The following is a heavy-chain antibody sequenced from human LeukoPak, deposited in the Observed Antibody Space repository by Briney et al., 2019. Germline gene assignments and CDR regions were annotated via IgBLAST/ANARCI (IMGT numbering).Heavy chain of an antibody. CDR3: VSDYGSNCDLRGVNNAFDI. J-gene: IGHJ3*02. V-gene: IGHV6-1*01. CDR1: GFILSDNLSH. CDR2: TCYSSRWYD. D-gene: IGHD4-23*01. Sequence: SQTVPHTCVFCGFILSDNLSHWLCLRQSPSRGVEWLASTCYSSRWYDDSADSVTSRIVISADTSNKQDYLRLNSVTPDDTAMYYCVSDYGSNCDLRGVNNAFDIWGRGTMVIVSS.